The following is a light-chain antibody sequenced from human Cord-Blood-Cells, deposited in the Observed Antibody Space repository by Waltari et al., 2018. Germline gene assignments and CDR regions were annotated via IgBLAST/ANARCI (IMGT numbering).Light chain of an antibody. Sequence: SYVLTQPPSVSVAPGKTARITCGGNNIGSKSVHWYQQKPGQAPVLVIDYDSDRPSGSPERCSGSNSGNTATLTISRVEAGDEADYYCQVWDSSSDHVVFGGGTKLTVL. J-gene: IGLJ2*01. V-gene: IGLV3-21*04. CDR3: QVWDSSSDHVV. CDR1: NIGSKS. CDR2: YDS.